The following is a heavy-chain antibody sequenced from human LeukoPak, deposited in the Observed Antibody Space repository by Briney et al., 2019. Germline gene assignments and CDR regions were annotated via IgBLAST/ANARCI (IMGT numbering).Heavy chain of an antibody. CDR2: ISPYTGHT. V-gene: IGHV1-18*01. J-gene: IGHJ5*02. D-gene: IGHD5-18*01. Sequence: ASVKVSCTTSGHSFTSYAITWVRQAPGQGLEWMGWISPYTGHTNYAQKFWGRITMTADISTRTVNMDLTGLRSDDTAAYYCARGQVDPAMIIGGWFDLWGQGTLVIVSS. CDR3: ARGQVDPAMIIGGWFDL. CDR1: GHSFTSYA.